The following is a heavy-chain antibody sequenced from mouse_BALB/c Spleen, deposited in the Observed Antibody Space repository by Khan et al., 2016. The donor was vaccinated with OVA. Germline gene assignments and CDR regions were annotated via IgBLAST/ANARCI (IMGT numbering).Heavy chain of an antibody. D-gene: IGHD2-1*01. CDR3: ARAGNYMDY. CDR1: GYSITSGYS. Sequence: EVQLQESGPDLVKPSQSLSLTCTVTGYSITSGYSWHWIRQFPGNKLEWMAYIYYSGSINYNPSLKSRISVTRDTSKNQFFLQWNSVTTEDTATXYCARAGNYMDYWGQGTSVTVSS. J-gene: IGHJ4*01. V-gene: IGHV3-1*02. CDR2: IYYSGSI.